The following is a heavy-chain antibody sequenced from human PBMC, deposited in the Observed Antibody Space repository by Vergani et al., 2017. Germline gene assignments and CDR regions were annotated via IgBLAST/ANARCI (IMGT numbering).Heavy chain of an antibody. CDR1: GFTFSSYA. J-gene: IGHJ4*02. CDR3: AKTYDILYPPLMLDY. D-gene: IGHD3-9*01. Sequence: EVQLLESGGGLVQPGGSLRLSCAASGFTFSSYAMSWVRQAPGTGLEWVSAISGSGGSTYYADSVKGRFTISRENAKTSLYLQMNSLRAEATAVYYCAKTYDILYPPLMLDYWGQGTLVTVSS. CDR2: ISGSGGST. V-gene: IGHV3-23*01.